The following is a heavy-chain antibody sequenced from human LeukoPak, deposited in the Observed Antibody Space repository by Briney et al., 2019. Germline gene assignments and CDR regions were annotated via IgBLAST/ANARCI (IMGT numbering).Heavy chain of an antibody. V-gene: IGHV4-34*01. CDR3: ARGRYCSSTSCYKSFLGFDY. CDR1: GGSFSGYY. D-gene: IGHD2-2*02. J-gene: IGHJ4*02. CDR2: INHSGST. Sequence: SETLSLTCAVYGGSFSGYYWSWIRPPPGKGREWIGEINHSGSTNYNPSLKSRVTISVDTSKNQFSLKLSSVTAADTAVYYCARGRYCSSTSCYKSFLGFDYWGQGTLVTVSS.